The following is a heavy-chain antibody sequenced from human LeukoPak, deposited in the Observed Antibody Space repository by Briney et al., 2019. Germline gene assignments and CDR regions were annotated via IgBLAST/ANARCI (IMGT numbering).Heavy chain of an antibody. CDR3: ARDIRRAYYYYYYMDV. Sequence: GGSLRLPCAASGFTFDDYGMSWVRQAPGKGLEWVSGINWNGGSTGYADSVKGRFTISRDNAKNSLYLQMNSLRAEDTALYYCARDIRRAYYYYYYMDVWGKGTTVTVSS. CDR1: GFTFDDYG. J-gene: IGHJ6*03. CDR2: INWNGGST. V-gene: IGHV3-20*04.